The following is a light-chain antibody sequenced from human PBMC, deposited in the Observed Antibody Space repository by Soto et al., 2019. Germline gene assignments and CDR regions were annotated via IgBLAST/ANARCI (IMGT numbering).Light chain of an antibody. J-gene: IGKJ1*01. CDR3: QQHNSYSSAT. CDR1: QSIRRW. V-gene: IGKV1-5*01. CDR2: DAS. Sequence: DIQLTQSPSMLSASVGDRVTISCRASQSIRRWLAWYQQKPGQAPKLLIFDASTLESGAPSRFSGSGSETEFALTITSLQPDDVASYYYQQHNSYSSATFGQGTKVEI.